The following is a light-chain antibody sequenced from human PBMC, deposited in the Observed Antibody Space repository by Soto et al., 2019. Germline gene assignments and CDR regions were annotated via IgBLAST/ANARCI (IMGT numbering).Light chain of an antibody. Sequence: SYELTQPPSVSVAPGKTARITCGGNNIGGRSVHWYRQKPGQAPVRLMYSDNDRPSGIPERFSGSNSGNTATLTISRVEAGDEADYYCQVWDTDFAHPVVFGGGTKLTVL. V-gene: IGLV3-21*04. CDR2: SDN. CDR3: QVWDTDFAHPVV. CDR1: NIGGRS. J-gene: IGLJ2*01.